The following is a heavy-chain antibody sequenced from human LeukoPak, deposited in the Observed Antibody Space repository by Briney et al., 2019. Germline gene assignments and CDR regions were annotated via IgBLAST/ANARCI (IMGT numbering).Heavy chain of an antibody. CDR1: GYSFTNYW. CDR2: IYPGDSDT. Sequence: GESLKISCKGSGYSFTNYWIGWVRQMPGKGLEWMGIIYPGDSDTRYSPSFQGQVTISADKSISTAYLQWSNLKASDTAIYYCAGHVRGYYDSSGYPDAFDIWGQGTMVTVSS. V-gene: IGHV5-51*01. J-gene: IGHJ3*02. D-gene: IGHD3-22*01. CDR3: AGHVRGYYDSSGYPDAFDI.